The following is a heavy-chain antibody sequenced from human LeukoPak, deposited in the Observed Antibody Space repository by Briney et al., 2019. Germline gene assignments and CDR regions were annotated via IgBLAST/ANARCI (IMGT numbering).Heavy chain of an antibody. V-gene: IGHV1-2*02. CDR2: INPNSGGT. Sequence: GASVKVSCKASGYTFTGYYMHWVRQAPGQGLEWMGWINPNSGGTNYAQKFQGRVTMTRDTSISTAYMELSRLRSDDTAVYYCATERGYSYALFDYWGQGTLVTVSS. CDR3: ATERGYSYALFDY. CDR1: GYTFTGYY. J-gene: IGHJ4*02. D-gene: IGHD5-18*01.